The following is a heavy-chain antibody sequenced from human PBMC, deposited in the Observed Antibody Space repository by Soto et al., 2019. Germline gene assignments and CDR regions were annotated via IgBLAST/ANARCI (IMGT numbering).Heavy chain of an antibody. CDR2: IYYSGST. D-gene: IGHD5-12*01. J-gene: IGHJ4*02. V-gene: IGHV4-59*01. CDR1: GGSISSYY. Sequence: SETLSLTCTVSGGSISSYYWSWIRQPPGKGLEWIGYIYYSGSTNYNPSLKSRVTISVDTSKNQFSLKLSSLTAADTAVYYCARARRDGYNPPNTFDYWGQGTLVTVSS. CDR3: ARARRDGYNPPNTFDY.